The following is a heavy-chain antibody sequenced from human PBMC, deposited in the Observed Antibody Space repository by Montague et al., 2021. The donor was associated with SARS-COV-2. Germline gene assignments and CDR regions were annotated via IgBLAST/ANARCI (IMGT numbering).Heavy chain of an antibody. CDR1: GFTFSSYA. V-gene: IGHV3-23*01. CDR2: NSGNGGST. D-gene: IGHD1-26*01. Sequence: SLRLSCAASGFTFSSYAINWVRQAPGKGLEWVSGNSGNGGSTNFADSVKGRFTISGDNSKNTLYLQMNSLRAEDTAVYYCAKDQTPYSVVGTSAFDFWGQGTMVTVSS. J-gene: IGHJ3*01. CDR3: AKDQTPYSVVGTSAFDF.